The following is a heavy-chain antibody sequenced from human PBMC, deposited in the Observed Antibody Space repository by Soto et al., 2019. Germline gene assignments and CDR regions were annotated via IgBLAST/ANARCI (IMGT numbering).Heavy chain of an antibody. CDR1: GYTFTSYD. V-gene: IGHV1-8*01. Sequence: GASVKVSCKASGYTFTSYDISWVRQATGQGLEWVGWMNPNNGNTDYAPKFQGRVTMTMNTSIGTAYMELSSLRSEDTAVYYCARSPRNYYALGSYSYFRHWGQGTLVTVSS. D-gene: IGHD3-10*01. CDR3: ARSPRNYYALGSYSYFRH. CDR2: MNPNNGNT. J-gene: IGHJ1*01.